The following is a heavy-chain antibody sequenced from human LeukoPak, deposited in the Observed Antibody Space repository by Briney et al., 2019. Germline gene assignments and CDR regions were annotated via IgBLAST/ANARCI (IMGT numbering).Heavy chain of an antibody. CDR1: GFTFTKSA. V-gene: IGHV1-58*02. CDR2: IVVGSGNT. J-gene: IGHJ5*02. D-gene: IGHD6-13*01. Sequence: GASVKVSCKASGFTFTKSAMQWVRQARGQRLEWIGWIVVGSGNTNYAQKFQERVSITRDKSTSTVYMELSSLRSEDTAVYYCAADRGSSWYWFDPWGQGTLVTVSS. CDR3: AADRGSSWYWFDP.